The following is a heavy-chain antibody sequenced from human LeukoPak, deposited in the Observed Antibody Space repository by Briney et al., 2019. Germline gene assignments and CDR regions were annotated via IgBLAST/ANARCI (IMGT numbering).Heavy chain of an antibody. CDR3: AKGGGYSYGYYFDY. CDR1: GFTFSSYA. Sequence: GGSLRLSCAASGFTFSSYAMSWVRQAPGKGLEWVSAISGSGGSTYYADSVKGRFTISRDNSKNTLYLQMNSLRAEDAAVYYCAKGGGYSYGYYFDYWGQGTLVTVSS. V-gene: IGHV3-23*01. J-gene: IGHJ4*02. CDR2: ISGSGGST. D-gene: IGHD5-18*01.